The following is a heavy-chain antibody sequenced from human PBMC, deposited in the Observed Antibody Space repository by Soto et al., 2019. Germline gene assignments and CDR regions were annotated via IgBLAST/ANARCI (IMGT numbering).Heavy chain of an antibody. CDR1: GFTFSSYA. V-gene: IGHV3-23*01. CDR2: ISGSGGST. J-gene: IGHJ4*02. CDR3: AKDPTGTTRGYFDY. Sequence: EVQLLESGGGLVQPGGSLRLSCAASGFTFSSYAMSWVRQAPGKGLEWVSGISGSGGSTYYADSVKGRFTISRDNSKNTLYLQMNSLRADDTAVYYCAKDPTGTTRGYFDYWGQGTRVTVSS. D-gene: IGHD1-1*01.